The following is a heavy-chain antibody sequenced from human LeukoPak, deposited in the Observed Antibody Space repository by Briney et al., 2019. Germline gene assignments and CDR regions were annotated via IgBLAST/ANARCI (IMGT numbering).Heavy chain of an antibody. Sequence: GSLRLSFAALGFPFSCHWMHWVRQAPGKGLVWVSRINSDGSSTSYADSVKGRFTISRDNAKNTLYLQMNSLRAEDTAVHYCASSWFDPWGQGTLVTVSS. J-gene: IGHJ5*02. CDR1: GFPFSCHW. CDR2: INSDGSST. CDR3: ASSWFDP. V-gene: IGHV3-74*01.